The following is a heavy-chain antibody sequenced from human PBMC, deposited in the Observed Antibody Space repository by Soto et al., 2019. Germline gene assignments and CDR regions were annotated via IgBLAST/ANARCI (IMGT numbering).Heavy chain of an antibody. V-gene: IGHV3-33*01. J-gene: IGHJ4*02. D-gene: IGHD2-21*02. CDR2: IWYDGSNK. CDR1: GFTFSSYG. CDR3: ARDSLLYCGGDCSIDY. Sequence: QVQLVESGGGVVQPGRSLRLSCAASGFTFSSYGMHWVRQAPGKGLEWVAVIWYDGSNKYYADSVKGRFTISRDNSKNTLYLQMNSLRAEDTAVYYCARDSLLYCGGDCSIDYWGQGTLVTVSS.